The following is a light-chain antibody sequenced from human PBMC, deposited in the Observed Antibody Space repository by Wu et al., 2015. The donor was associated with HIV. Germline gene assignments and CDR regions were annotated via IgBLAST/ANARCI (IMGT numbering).Light chain of an antibody. CDR1: QSISNY. CDR2: AAS. V-gene: IGKV1-39*01. J-gene: IGKJ2*01. Sequence: GDXVTITCRASQSISNYLNWYQQKPGKAPKLLIYAASSLQSGVPSRFSGSGSGTDFTLTISSLRPEDFATYYCQQSYSTLPYTFGQGTKLEIK. CDR3: QQSYSTLPYT.